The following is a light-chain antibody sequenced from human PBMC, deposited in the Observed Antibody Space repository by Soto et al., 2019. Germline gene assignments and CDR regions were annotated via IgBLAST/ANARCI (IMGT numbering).Light chain of an antibody. CDR1: TGTVTSGHY. CDR3: LLYYKTDQLD. V-gene: IGLV7-46*01. J-gene: IGLJ2*01. CDR2: DTT. Sequence: QAVVTQEPSLTVSPGGTVTLTCASNTGTVTSGHYPYWFQQKPGQAPRTLIYDTTNRHSWTPARFSGSLLGGQSDLPLSGAQREDQAEYFYLLYYKTDQLDLGGGHKRTVL.